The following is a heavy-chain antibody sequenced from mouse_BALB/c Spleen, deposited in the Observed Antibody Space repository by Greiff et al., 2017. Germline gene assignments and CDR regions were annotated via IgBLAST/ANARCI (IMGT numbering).Heavy chain of an antibody. J-gene: IGHJ2*01. Sequence: DVKLQESGAELVRPGALVKLSCKASGFNIKDYYMHWVKQRPEQGLEWIGWIDPENGNTIYDPKFQGKASITADTSSNTAYLQLSSLTSEDTAVYYCARGLGDYWGQGTTLTVSS. V-gene: IGHV14-1*02. CDR1: GFNIKDYY. D-gene: IGHD4-1*01. CDR2: IDPENGNT. CDR3: ARGLGDY.